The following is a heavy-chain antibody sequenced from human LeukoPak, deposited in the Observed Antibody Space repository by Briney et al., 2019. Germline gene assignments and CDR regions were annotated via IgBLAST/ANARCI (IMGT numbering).Heavy chain of an antibody. D-gene: IGHD3-9*01. CDR2: ISAYNGNT. V-gene: IGHV1-18*01. J-gene: IGHJ3*02. CDR1: GYTFTSYG. Sequence: EASVKVSCKASGYTFTSYGISWVRQAPGQGLEWMGWISAYNGNTNYAQKLQGRVTMTTDTSTSTAYLEMRSLRSDDTAVYYCARGRNYDILTDASDIWGQGTMVTVSS. CDR3: ARGRNYDILTDASDI.